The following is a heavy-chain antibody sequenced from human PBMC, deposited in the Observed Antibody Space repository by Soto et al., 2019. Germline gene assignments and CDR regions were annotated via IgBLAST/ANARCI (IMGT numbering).Heavy chain of an antibody. V-gene: IGHV4-59*08. CDR1: GGSISSYY. CDR2: IYYSGST. D-gene: IGHD3-3*01. J-gene: IGHJ5*02. Sequence: SETLSLTCTVSGGSISSYYWSWIRQPPGKGLEWIGYIYYSGSTNYNPSLKSRVTISVDTSKNQFSLKLSSVTAADTAVYYCARHIPPRITIFPSTGFDPWGQGTLVTVSS. CDR3: ARHIPPRITIFPSTGFDP.